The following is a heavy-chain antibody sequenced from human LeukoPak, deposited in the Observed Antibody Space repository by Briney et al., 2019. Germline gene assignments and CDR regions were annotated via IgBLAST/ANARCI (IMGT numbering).Heavy chain of an antibody. CDR3: ARGEDAFDI. CDR2: ISGRGRST. J-gene: IGHJ3*02. Sequence: GGSLRLSCAASGFTFSSYGMHWVRQAPGKGLEWVSAISGRGRSTYYADSVKGRFTISRDNAKNTLYLQMNSLRAEDTAVFYCARGEDAFDIWGQGTMVTVSS. CDR1: GFTFSSYG. V-gene: IGHV3-23*01.